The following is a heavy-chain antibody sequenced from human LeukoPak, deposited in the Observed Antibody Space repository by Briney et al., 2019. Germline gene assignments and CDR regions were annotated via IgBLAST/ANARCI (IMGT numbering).Heavy chain of an antibody. CDR1: GFTFSSYA. Sequence: PGRSLRLSCAASGFTFSSYAMHWVRQAPGKGLEWVAVISYDGSNKYYADSVKGRFTISRDNSKNTLYLQMNSLRAEDTAVYYCARERRDPMATIEGAFDIWGQGTMVTVSS. D-gene: IGHD5-24*01. J-gene: IGHJ3*02. CDR2: ISYDGSNK. CDR3: ARERRDPMATIEGAFDI. V-gene: IGHV3-30-3*01.